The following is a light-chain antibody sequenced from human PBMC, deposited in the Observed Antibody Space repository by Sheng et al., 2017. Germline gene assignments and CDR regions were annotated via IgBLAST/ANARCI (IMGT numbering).Light chain of an antibody. CDR2: LGS. CDR3: LQATHWPPT. CDR1: QSPLHSNGYNY. Sequence: DIVMTQSPLSLPVTPGEPASISCRSSQSPLHSNGYNYLDWYLQKPGQSPQLLIYLGSYRASGVPDRFSGSGSGTEFTLKISRVEAEDVGVYYCLQATHWPPTFGQGTEGGNQ. V-gene: IGKV2-28*01. J-gene: IGKJ1*01.